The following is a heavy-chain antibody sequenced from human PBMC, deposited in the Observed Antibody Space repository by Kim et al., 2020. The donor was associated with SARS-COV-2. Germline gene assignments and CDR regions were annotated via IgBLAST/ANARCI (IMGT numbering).Heavy chain of an antibody. D-gene: IGHD1-26*01. Sequence: GGSLRLSCAASGFTFSNEWMSWVRQAPGKGLEWVGNIKSKADGGTTDYAAPVKGRFAISRDDSKYTLSLNMNSLKIEDTAMYYCVNSGSYFGYRGVFDYWGRGTLVTVSA. CDR2: IKSKADGGTT. V-gene: IGHV3-15*01. CDR1: GFTFSNEW. J-gene: IGHJ4*02. CDR3: VNSGSYFGYRGVFDY.